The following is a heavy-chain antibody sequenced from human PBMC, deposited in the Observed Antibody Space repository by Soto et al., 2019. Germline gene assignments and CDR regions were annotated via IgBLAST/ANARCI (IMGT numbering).Heavy chain of an antibody. CDR2: IIPTFGRT. J-gene: IGHJ6*02. CDR3: ARGPLSSFAMDV. Sequence: SVKVSCKASGDTFSSYAISWVRQAPGKGLEWMGKIIPTFGRTNYAQKFQGRLTISADDSTSTAYMELTSLESDDTAVYYCARGPLSSFAMDVWGQGTTVTVSS. CDR1: GDTFSSYA. V-gene: IGHV1-69*13. D-gene: IGHD3-10*02.